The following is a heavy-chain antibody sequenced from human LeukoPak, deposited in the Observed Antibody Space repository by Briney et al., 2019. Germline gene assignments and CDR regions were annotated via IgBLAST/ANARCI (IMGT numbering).Heavy chain of an antibody. J-gene: IGHJ6*03. CDR2: IYSGGST. V-gene: IGHV3-53*01. CDR1: GFTVSSNY. CDR3: ARDDFWSGYYTGATSYYYMDV. D-gene: IGHD3-3*01. Sequence: GRSLRLSCAPSGFTVSSNYMSWVPQAPRGGVEWVSGIYSGGSTYYADSVKGRFTISRDKSKNTLYLQMNSLRAEDTAVYYCARDDFWSGYYTGATSYYYMDVWGRGTTVTVS.